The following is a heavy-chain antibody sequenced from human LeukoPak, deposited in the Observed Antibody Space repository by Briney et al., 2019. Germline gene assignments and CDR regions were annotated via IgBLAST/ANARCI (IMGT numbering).Heavy chain of an antibody. CDR3: ARISWNSGDFD. CDR1: GYTFTSYT. V-gene: IGHV1-3*01. J-gene: IGHJ4*02. D-gene: IGHD4-17*01. Sequence: ASVKVSCKASGYTFTSYTIHWVRQAPGQRPEWMGWINAGNGNTIYSQKFQGRVTITRDTSASTAYMELSSLRSEDTAVYYRARISWNSGDFDWGQGTLVTASS. CDR2: INAGNGNT.